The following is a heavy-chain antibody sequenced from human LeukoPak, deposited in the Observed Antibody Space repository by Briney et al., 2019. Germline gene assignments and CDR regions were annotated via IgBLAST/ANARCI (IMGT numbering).Heavy chain of an antibody. D-gene: IGHD6-19*01. CDR3: ARGYFSSGWYLSAVSHAFDI. V-gene: IGHV1-8*01. CDR2: MNPNSGNT. Sequence: GASVKVSCKASGYTFTSYDINWVRQATGQGLEWMGWMNPNSGNTGYAQKFQGRVTMTRNTSISTAYMELSSLRSEDTAVYYCARGYFSSGWYLSAVSHAFDIWGQGTMVTVSS. J-gene: IGHJ3*02. CDR1: GYTFTSYD.